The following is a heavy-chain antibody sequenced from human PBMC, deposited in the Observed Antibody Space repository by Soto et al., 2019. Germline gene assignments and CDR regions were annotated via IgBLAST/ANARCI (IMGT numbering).Heavy chain of an antibody. D-gene: IGHD2-15*01. J-gene: IGHJ5*02. CDR2: ISGSGGST. CDR3: AKDLVGGRQRHNWFDP. CDR1: GFTFSSYA. V-gene: IGHV3-23*01. Sequence: LRLSCAASGFTFSSYAMSWVRQAPGKGLEWVSAISGSGGSTYYADSVKGRFTISRDNSKNTLYLQMNSLRAEDTAVYYCAKDLVGGRQRHNWFDPWGQGTLVTVSS.